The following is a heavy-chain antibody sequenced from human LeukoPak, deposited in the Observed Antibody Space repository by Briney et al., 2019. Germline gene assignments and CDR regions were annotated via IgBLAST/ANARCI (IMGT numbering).Heavy chain of an antibody. D-gene: IGHD3-10*01. J-gene: IGHJ6*03. CDR2: ICSGGTT. CDR3: AKDGVWVMVRGVITSTNYYMDV. CDR1: GFTVSSNC. V-gene: IGHV3-66*02. Sequence: GSLRLSCAASGFTVSSNCMSWVRQAPGKGLEWVSGICSGGTTFYADSVKGRFTIYRDNSKNTLYLQMNSLRAEDTAVYYCAKDGVWVMVRGVITSTNYYMDVWGKGTTVTISS.